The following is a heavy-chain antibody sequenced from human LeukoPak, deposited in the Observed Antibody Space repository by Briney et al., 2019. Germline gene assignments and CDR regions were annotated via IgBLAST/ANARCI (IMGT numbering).Heavy chain of an antibody. Sequence: PGRSLRLSCAASGFTFSSYGMHWVRQAPGRGLEWVAVISYDGSNKYYADSVKGRFTISRDNSKNTLYLQMNSLRAEDTAVYYCAKGYYGSGSYPFDYWGQGTLVTVSS. V-gene: IGHV3-30*18. D-gene: IGHD3-10*01. CDR2: ISYDGSNK. CDR1: GFTFSSYG. CDR3: AKGYYGSGSYPFDY. J-gene: IGHJ4*02.